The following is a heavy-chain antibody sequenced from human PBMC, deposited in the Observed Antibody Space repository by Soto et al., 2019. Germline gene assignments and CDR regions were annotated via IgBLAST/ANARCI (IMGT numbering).Heavy chain of an antibody. CDR3: ARGEGYCSGGTCYRWFDP. CDR1: GYTFTKYA. D-gene: IGHD2-15*01. CDR2: INAGNGNT. V-gene: IGHV1-3*01. J-gene: IGHJ5*02. Sequence: QVQLVPSGAEVKRPGASVKLSCKASGYTFTKYAIHWVRQAPGPGLEWMGWINAGNGNTKSSQKFQGRVTITRDTSASTAYMELSSLRSEDTAVYYCARGEGYCSGGTCYRWFDPWGQGSLVTVSS.